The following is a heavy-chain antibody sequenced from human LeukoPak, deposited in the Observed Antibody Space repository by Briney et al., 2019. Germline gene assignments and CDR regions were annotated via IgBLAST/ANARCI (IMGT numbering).Heavy chain of an antibody. CDR2: IKEDGSEK. J-gene: IGHJ5*02. D-gene: IGHD6-13*01. Sequence: GGSLRLSCAASGFTFSSYWMTWVRQVPGTGLELVANIKEDGSEKYYVDSVKGRFTISRDNAKNSLYLQMNSLRAEDTAVYYCARESARRDSSTWGQGTLVTVSS. CDR3: ARESARRDSST. CDR1: GFTFSSYW. V-gene: IGHV3-7*01.